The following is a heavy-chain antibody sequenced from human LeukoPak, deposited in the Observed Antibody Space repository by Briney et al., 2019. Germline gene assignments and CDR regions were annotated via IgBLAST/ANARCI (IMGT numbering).Heavy chain of an antibody. CDR3: ARDSSGWYLGPFDY. D-gene: IGHD6-19*01. CDR2: ISYDGSNK. Sequence: GGSLTLSCAASGFTFSSYGMHWVRQAPGKGLEWVAVISYDGSNKYYADSVKGRFTISRDNSKNTLYLQMNSLRAEDTAVYYCARDSSGWYLGPFDYWGQGTLVTVSS. V-gene: IGHV3-30*19. CDR1: GFTFSSYG. J-gene: IGHJ4*02.